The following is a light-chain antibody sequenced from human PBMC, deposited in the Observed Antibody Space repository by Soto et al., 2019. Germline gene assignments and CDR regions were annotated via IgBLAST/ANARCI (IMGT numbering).Light chain of an antibody. Sequence: DVVLTQSPVSLPVTLGQPASISCRASQSLLYSDGKTYLNWFHQRPGQSPRRLIYQVSIRDSGVPVRFSGSGSGTDFTLHISRVETEDFAVYYCQQYGSSPQTFGQGTKVDIK. CDR1: QSLLYSDGKTY. CDR3: QQYGSSPQT. J-gene: IGKJ1*01. V-gene: IGKV2-30*01. CDR2: QVS.